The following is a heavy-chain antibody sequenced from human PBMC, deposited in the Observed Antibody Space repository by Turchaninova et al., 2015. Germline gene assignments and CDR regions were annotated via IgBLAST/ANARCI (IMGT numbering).Heavy chain of an antibody. CDR2: IYWEDVR. Sequence: QITLKESGPTRVKPTQTLTLTCTFSGFSLSTSGVGVGWIRHPPGKALECLALIYWEDVRRSSPSLKSRLTITKDTSKNQVGLTMTNMDPVDTATYYCAHRRPNGGGWDTGVFDQWGPGTLVTVSS. D-gene: IGHD6-19*01. V-gene: IGHV2-5*02. J-gene: IGHJ4*02. CDR1: GFSLSTSGVG. CDR3: AHRRPNGGGWDTGVFDQ.